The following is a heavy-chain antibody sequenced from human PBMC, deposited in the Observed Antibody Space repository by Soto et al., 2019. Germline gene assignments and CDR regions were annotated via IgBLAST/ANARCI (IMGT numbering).Heavy chain of an antibody. J-gene: IGHJ4*02. V-gene: IGHV3-23*01. CDR3: PPYYDILTGYKTGY. CDR2: ISGSGGST. Sequence: AGGSLRLSCAASGVTCSSYAMHWVRQAPGKGLEWVSAISGSGGSTYYADSVKGRFTISRDNSKNTLYLQMNSLRAEDTAVYYCPPYYDILTGYKTGYWGQGTLVTVSS. D-gene: IGHD3-9*01. CDR1: GVTCSSYA.